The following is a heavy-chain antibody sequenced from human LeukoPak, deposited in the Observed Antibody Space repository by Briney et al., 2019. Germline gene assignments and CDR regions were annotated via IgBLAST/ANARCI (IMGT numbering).Heavy chain of an antibody. Sequence: GGSLRLSCAASVFTFTNYGMNWVRQAPGKGLEWVSSISSSSSYIYYADSVKGRFTISRDNAKNSLYLQMNSLRAEDTAVYYCAELGITMIGGVWGKGTTVTISS. D-gene: IGHD3-10*02. CDR2: ISSSSSYI. J-gene: IGHJ6*04. V-gene: IGHV3-21*01. CDR1: VFTFTNYG. CDR3: AELGITMIGGV.